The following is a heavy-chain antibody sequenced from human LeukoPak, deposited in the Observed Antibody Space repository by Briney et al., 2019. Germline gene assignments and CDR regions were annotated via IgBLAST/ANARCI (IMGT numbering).Heavy chain of an antibody. Sequence: GGSLRLSCAASGFTFSSYAMHWVRQAPGKGLEWVAVISYDGSNKYYADSVKGRFTISRDSSKNTLYLQMNSLRAEDTAVYYCARSNIVVVPPSFDPWGQGTLVTVSS. V-gene: IGHV3-30-3*01. CDR3: ARSNIVVVPPSFDP. J-gene: IGHJ5*02. CDR1: GFTFSSYA. CDR2: ISYDGSNK. D-gene: IGHD2-2*01.